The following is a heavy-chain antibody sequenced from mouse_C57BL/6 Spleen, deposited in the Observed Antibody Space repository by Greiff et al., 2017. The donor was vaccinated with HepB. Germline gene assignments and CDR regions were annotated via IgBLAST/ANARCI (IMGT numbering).Heavy chain of an antibody. V-gene: IGHV1-7*01. Sequence: QVQLQQPGAELAKPGASVKLSCKASGYTFTSYGMHWVKQRPGQGLEWIGYINPSSGYTKYNQKFKDKATLTADKSSSTAYMQLSSLTYEDSAVYYCERWRIYYGNYLDYWGQGTTLTVSS. J-gene: IGHJ2*01. D-gene: IGHD2-1*01. CDR2: INPSSGYT. CDR1: GYTFTSYG. CDR3: ERWRIYYGNYLDY.